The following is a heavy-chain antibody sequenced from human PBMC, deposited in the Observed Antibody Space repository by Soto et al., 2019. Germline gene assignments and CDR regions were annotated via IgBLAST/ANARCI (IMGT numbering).Heavy chain of an antibody. CDR3: APLSVSLSGPYGIHV. CDR2: MFYSGLT. D-gene: IGHD2-15*01. CDR1: GYSVSSSDYY. J-gene: IGHJ6*02. Sequence: PPETLSLTCSLSGYSVSSSDYYWAWIRQPPGKGLEWIGSMFYSGLTYYNPSLQSRATLSVDTSKNQFSVRLNSVTAADTAVYYCAPLSVSLSGPYGIHVWGQGTTVTVSS. V-gene: IGHV4-39*01.